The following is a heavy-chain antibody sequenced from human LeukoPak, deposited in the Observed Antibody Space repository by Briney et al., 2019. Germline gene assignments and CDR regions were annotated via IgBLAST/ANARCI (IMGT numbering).Heavy chain of an antibody. D-gene: IGHD3-22*01. Sequence: SETLSLTCTVSGGSISSSSYYWGWIRQPPGKGLEWIGSIYYSGSTYYNPSLKSRVTISVDTSKNQFSLKLSSVTAADTAVYYCARHGAEDEITYYYDSSGYPDYWGQGTLVTVSS. J-gene: IGHJ4*02. CDR3: ARHGAEDEITYYYDSSGYPDY. CDR1: GGSISSSSYY. V-gene: IGHV4-39*01. CDR2: IYYSGST.